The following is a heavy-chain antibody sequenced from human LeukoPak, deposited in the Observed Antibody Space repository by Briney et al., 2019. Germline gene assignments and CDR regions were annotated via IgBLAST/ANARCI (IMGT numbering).Heavy chain of an antibody. CDR1: GFTVSRSY. CDR3: AGDWSLLT. J-gene: IGHJ5*02. Sequence: PGGSLRLSCAASGFTVSRSYMSWVRQAPGMGLEWVSTIYIDGRGYYADSVKGRFLISRDNSKNTLHLQMNTLRADDTAVYYCAGDWSLLTWGQGSLVIVSS. V-gene: IGHV3-66*01. D-gene: IGHD1-1*01. CDR2: IYIDGRG.